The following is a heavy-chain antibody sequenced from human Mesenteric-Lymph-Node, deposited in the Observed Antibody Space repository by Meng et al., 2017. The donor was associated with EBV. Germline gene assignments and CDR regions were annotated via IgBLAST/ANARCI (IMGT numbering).Heavy chain of an antibody. J-gene: IGHJ5*02. V-gene: IGHV3-21*01. D-gene: IGHD2-15*01. CDR2: ISDSSSNI. Sequence: EVQLVESGGGLVKRGGSLILACAASGFTFSDYSMNWVRHAPGKGLEWVSYISDSSSNINYADSVKGRFTISRDNAKNSLYLQMNSLRPEDTAIYYCARDLYVVVAAAGHNLFDPWGQGTLVTVSS. CDR1: GFTFSDYS. CDR3: ARDLYVVVAAAGHNLFDP.